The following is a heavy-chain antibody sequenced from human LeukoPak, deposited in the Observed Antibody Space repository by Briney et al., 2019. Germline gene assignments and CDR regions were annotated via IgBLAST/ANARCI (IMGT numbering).Heavy chain of an antibody. V-gene: IGHV1-69*04. J-gene: IGHJ4*02. CDR3: AREHSSSWDQFDY. Sequence: SVKVSCKASGGTFSSYAISWVRQAPGQGLEWMGRIIPILGIANYAQTFQGRVTITADKSTSTAYMELSSLRSEDTAVYYCAREHSSSWDQFDYWGQGTQVTVSS. CDR2: IIPILGIA. D-gene: IGHD6-13*01. CDR1: GGTFSSYA.